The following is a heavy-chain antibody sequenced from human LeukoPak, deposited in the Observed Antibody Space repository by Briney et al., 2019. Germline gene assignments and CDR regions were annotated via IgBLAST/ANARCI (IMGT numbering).Heavy chain of an antibody. CDR1: GGGFSGNS. CDR2: STPTGDIT. Sequence: SESLSLTCALSGGGFSGNSWTVIRPTPRGGGERIGESTPTGDITSYQPSLKGRATIAVDSAKKQCSLKLTGVIAADTGVYCCARVPDFIARPFDAWGQGTTVTVSS. J-gene: IGHJ6*02. V-gene: IGHV4-34*01. CDR3: ARVPDFIARPFDA.